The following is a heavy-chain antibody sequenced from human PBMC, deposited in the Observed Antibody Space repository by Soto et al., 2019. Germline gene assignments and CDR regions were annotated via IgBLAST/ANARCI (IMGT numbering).Heavy chain of an antibody. J-gene: IGHJ4*02. Sequence: QVQLVESGGGVVQPGRSLRLSCAASGFTFSTYAMHWVRQAPGKGLEWVAVISYDGSNKYYAYSVKGRFTISRDNSKNTLYLQMNSLRAEDTAVYYCARDKSPYSSGWHNRHFDYWGQGTLVTVSS. CDR2: ISYDGSNK. CDR1: GFTFSTYA. D-gene: IGHD6-19*01. CDR3: ARDKSPYSSGWHNRHFDY. V-gene: IGHV3-30-3*01.